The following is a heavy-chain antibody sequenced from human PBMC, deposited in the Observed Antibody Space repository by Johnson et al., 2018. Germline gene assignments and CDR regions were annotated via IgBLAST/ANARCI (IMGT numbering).Heavy chain of an antibody. D-gene: IGHD3-10*01. CDR2: ISSVSTYI. J-gene: IGHJ6*02. CDR3: ARISDARAARGYDHGMDV. Sequence: VQLVQSGGGLVKPGGSLRLSCAVSEFTFSRYSMNWVRQAPGKGLEWVSSISSVSTYIYYADSVKGRFTIPRDNTRNSWYLQGNSLRAEDTAVYYFARISDARAARGYDHGMDVWVQGTAVTGSS. V-gene: IGHV3-21*06. CDR1: EFTFSRYS.